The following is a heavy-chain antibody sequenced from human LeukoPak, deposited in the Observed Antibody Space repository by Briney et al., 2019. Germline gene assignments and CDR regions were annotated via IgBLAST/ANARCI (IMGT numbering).Heavy chain of an antibody. CDR1: GLTFSSYS. CDR2: ISSSSSYI. J-gene: IGHJ4*02. Sequence: GGSLRLSCAASGLTFSSYSMNWVRQAPGKGLEWVSSISSSSSYIYYADSVKGRFTISRDNAKNSLYLQMNSLRAEDTAVYYCARDTGYSYGMDYWGQGTLVTVSS. D-gene: IGHD5-18*01. CDR3: ARDTGYSYGMDY. V-gene: IGHV3-21*01.